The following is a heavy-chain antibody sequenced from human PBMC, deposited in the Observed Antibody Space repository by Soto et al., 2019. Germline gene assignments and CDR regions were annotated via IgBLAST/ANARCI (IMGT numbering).Heavy chain of an antibody. CDR2: ISSSSSYT. D-gene: IGHD3-22*01. CDR1: GFTFSDYY. Sequence: GGSLRLSCAASGFTFSDYYMSWIRQAPGKGLEWVSYISSSSSYTNYADSVKGRFTISRDNAKNSLYLQMNSLRAEDTAVYYCARDHDSSGYERRYFDYWGQGTLVTVSS. CDR3: ARDHDSSGYERRYFDY. J-gene: IGHJ4*02. V-gene: IGHV3-11*06.